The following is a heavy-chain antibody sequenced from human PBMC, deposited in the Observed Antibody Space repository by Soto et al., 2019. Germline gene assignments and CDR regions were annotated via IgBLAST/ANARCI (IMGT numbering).Heavy chain of an antibody. D-gene: IGHD2-2*01. J-gene: IGHJ5*02. V-gene: IGHV1-46*01. CDR2: INPSGGST. Sequence: ASVKVSCKASGYTFTIYYMHWVRQAPGQGLEWMGIINPSGGSTSYAQKFQGRVTMTRDTSTSTVYMELSSLRSEDTAVYYCARNRPYCSSTSCYLVGGYDIPKHWFDPWGQGTLVTVSS. CDR1: GYTFTIYY. CDR3: ARNRPYCSSTSCYLVGGYDIPKHWFDP.